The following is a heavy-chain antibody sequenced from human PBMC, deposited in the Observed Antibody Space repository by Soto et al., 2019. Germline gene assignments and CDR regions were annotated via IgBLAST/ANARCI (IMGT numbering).Heavy chain of an antibody. V-gene: IGHV1-58*01. CDR1: GFTFTSSA. Sequence: SVKVSCKASGFTFTSSAVQWVRQARGQRLEWIGWIVVGSGNTNYAQKFQERVTITRDMSTSTAYMELSSLRSEDTAVYYCAASNYPNYYYYAMDVWGQGTTATV. CDR3: AASNYPNYYYYAMDV. J-gene: IGHJ6*02. CDR2: IVVGSGNT. D-gene: IGHD4-4*01.